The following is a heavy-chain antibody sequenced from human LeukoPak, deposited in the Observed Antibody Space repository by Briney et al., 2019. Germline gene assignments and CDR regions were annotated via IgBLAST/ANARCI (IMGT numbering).Heavy chain of an antibody. CDR3: AKGTSSWHEFDS. CDR2: ISYDGSNK. V-gene: IGHV3-30*18. D-gene: IGHD6-13*01. Sequence: GGSLRLSCAASGFTFSNYGMNWVRQAPGKGLEWVAVISYDGSNKYYVDSVKGRFTISRDNSKNTLYLQMNSLRAEDTALYYCAKGTSSWHEFDSWGQGTLVTVSS. CDR1: GFTFSNYG. J-gene: IGHJ4*02.